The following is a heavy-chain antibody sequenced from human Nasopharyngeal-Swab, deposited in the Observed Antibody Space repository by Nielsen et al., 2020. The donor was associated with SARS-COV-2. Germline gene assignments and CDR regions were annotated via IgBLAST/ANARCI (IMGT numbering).Heavy chain of an antibody. V-gene: IGHV3-48*03. Sequence: GESLKISCAASGFTFSSYEMNWVRQAPGKGLEWVSYISSSGNTLYYADSVKGRFTVSRDNAKNSLFLHLNSLRAEDTAVYYCATEPPTTIGARPDYWGQGTLVTVSS. CDR1: GFTFSSYE. J-gene: IGHJ4*02. D-gene: IGHD6-6*01. CDR2: ISSSGNTL. CDR3: ATEPPTTIGARPDY.